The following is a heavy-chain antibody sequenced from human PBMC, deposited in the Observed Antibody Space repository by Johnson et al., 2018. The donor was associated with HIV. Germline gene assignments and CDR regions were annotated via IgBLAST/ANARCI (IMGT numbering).Heavy chain of an antibody. CDR3: AREVDGFDI. CDR1: GFTFSHNW. J-gene: IGHJ3*02. Sequence: VQLVESGGDLVQPGGSLRLSCIGSGFTFSHNWMSWVRQAPGKGPEWVANINHDVSAIHYVDFVKGRFTISRDNAKNTLYLHMNSLRAEDTAVYYCAREVDGFDIWGQGTMVTVSS. CDR2: INHDVSAI. V-gene: IGHV3-7*01.